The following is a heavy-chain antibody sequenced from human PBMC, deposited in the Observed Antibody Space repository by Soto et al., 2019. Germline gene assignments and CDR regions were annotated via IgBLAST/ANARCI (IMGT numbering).Heavy chain of an antibody. J-gene: IGHJ4*02. CDR2: MNPKSGNT. V-gene: IGHV1-8*01. CDR3: ARKIPDTGGFHY. D-gene: IGHD2-8*02. Sequence: ASVKVSCKASGYTFTSYDINWVRQATGQGLEWMGWMNPKSGNTGYAQKFQGRVTMTRDTSIRTAYLQLSSLTAEDTAVYYCARKIPDTGGFHYWGQGILVTVSS. CDR1: GYTFTSYD.